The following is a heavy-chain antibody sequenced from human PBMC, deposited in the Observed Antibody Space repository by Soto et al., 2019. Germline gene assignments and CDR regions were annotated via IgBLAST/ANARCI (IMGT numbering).Heavy chain of an antibody. CDR2: IYYSGST. D-gene: IGHD4-4*01. J-gene: IGHJ6*02. V-gene: IGHV4-59*01. Sequence: SSETLSLTCTVSGGSISSDYCSWIRQPPGKGLEWIGYIYYSGSTNYNPSLKSRVTISVDTSKNQFSLKLSSVTAADTAVHYCARVKPDSKDYGMDVWGQGTTVTVSS. CDR1: GGSISSDY. CDR3: ARVKPDSKDYGMDV.